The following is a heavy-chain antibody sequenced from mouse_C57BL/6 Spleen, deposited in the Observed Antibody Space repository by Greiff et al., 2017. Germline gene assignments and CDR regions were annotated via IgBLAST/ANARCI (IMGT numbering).Heavy chain of an antibody. V-gene: IGHV1-59*01. CDR2: IDPSDSYT. Sequence: QVQLQQPGAELVRPGTSVKLSCKASGYNFTSYWMHWVKQRPGQGLEWIGVIDPSDSYTKYNQKFKGKATLTVDTSSSTAYMQLSSLTSEDAAVYYCARDSSGQFAYWGQGTLVTVSA. CDR3: ARDSSGQFAY. D-gene: IGHD3-2*02. CDR1: GYNFTSYW. J-gene: IGHJ3*01.